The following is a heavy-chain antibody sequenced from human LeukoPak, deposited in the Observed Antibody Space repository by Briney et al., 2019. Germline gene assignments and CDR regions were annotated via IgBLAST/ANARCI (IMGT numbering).Heavy chain of an antibody. CDR3: ARGWLAETTVVTPYNY. Sequence: SVKVSCKASGGTFSSYAISWVRQAPGQGLEWMGGIIPIFGTANYAQKFQGRVTITAVESTSTAYMEVSSLRSEDTAVYYCARGWLAETTVVTPYNYWGQGTLVTVSS. CDR2: IIPIFGTA. CDR1: GGTFSSYA. D-gene: IGHD4-23*01. J-gene: IGHJ4*02. V-gene: IGHV1-69*13.